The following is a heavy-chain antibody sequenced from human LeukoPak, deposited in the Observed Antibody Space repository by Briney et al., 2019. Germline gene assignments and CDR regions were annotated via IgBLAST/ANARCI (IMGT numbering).Heavy chain of an antibody. CDR1: GFTFTSYW. V-gene: IGHV3-7*03. Sequence: PGGSLRLSCAASGFTFTSYWMSWVRRAPGKGLEWVANIKQDGSEKYYVDSVKGRFTISRDNPKNTVYLQMKSLRGEDSAVYFCVKGSGHYYYYYYMDVWGKGATVTVSS. CDR2: IKQDGSEK. CDR3: VKGSGHYYYYYYMDV. J-gene: IGHJ6*03.